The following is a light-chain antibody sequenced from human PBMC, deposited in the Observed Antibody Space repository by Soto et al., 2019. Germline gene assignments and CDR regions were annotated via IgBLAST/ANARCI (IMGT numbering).Light chain of an antibody. CDR3: QKYGSSPLT. CDR2: GAS. CDR1: QSVTSNY. Sequence: EFVLTQSPGTLSLSPGGRVTLTCRASQSVTSNYLAWYQHKPGQAPRLLIHGASTRATGIPDRFSGSGSGTDFTLTISRLEPEDFAVYYCQKYGSSPLTFGGGTKVEIK. J-gene: IGKJ4*01. V-gene: IGKV3-20*01.